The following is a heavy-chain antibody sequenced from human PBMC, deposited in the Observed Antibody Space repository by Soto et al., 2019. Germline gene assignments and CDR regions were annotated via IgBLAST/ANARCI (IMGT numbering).Heavy chain of an antibody. D-gene: IGHD4-4*01. Sequence: XQRLRLPGNASGGSCRSGSSYSSWLRQRPGKGLECIGYIYYRGTTHYYPSLKSRITTSVDTPKRQFSLQLRSVTAPDTPVYYSARAGEGYSPCDHCAQRSLGTVSS. CDR3: ARAGEGYSPCDH. CDR2: IYYRGTT. V-gene: IGHV4-61*01. J-gene: IGHJ4*02. CDR1: GGSCRSGSSY.